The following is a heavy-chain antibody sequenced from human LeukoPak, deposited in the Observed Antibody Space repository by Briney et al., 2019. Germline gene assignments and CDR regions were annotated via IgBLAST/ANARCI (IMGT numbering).Heavy chain of an antibody. Sequence: PGGSLRLSCAASGFTFDDYAMHWVRQAPGKGLEWVSGISWNSGSIGYADSVKGRFIISRDNAKNSLYLQMNSLRAEDTALYYCAKGRASSSWYYFDYWGQGTLVTVSS. CDR2: ISWNSGSI. J-gene: IGHJ4*02. V-gene: IGHV3-9*01. CDR3: AKGRASSSWYYFDY. D-gene: IGHD6-13*01. CDR1: GFTFDDYA.